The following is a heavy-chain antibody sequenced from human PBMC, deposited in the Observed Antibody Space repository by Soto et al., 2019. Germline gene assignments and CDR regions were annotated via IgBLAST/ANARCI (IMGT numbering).Heavy chain of an antibody. D-gene: IGHD3-3*01. V-gene: IGHV4-39*01. CDR2: IYYSGST. CDR1: GGSISSSSYY. J-gene: IGHJ4*02. Sequence: SETLSLTCTVSGGSISSSSYYWGWIRQPPGKGLEWIGSIYYSGSTYYNPSLKSRVTISVDTSKNQFSLKLSSVTAADTAVYYCARLSKLRYDFWSGYHNYFDYWGQGTLVTVSS. CDR3: ARLSKLRYDFWSGYHNYFDY.